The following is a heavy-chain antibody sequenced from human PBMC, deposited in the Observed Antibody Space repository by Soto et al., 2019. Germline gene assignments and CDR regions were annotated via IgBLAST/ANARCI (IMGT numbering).Heavy chain of an antibody. V-gene: IGHV3-21*01. J-gene: IGHJ4*02. D-gene: IGHD6-13*01. CDR2: ISSSSNHI. CDR3: ARDLTTATGAFDY. CDR1: GFSLSTYS. Sequence: EVQLVESGGGLVKPGGSLRLSCAASGFSLSTYSMNWVRQAPGKGLEWVSSISSSSNHIYYADSVKGRFTISRDNAKTSLFLQVNSLRDEDTAVYFCARDLTTATGAFDYWGQGTLVTVSS.